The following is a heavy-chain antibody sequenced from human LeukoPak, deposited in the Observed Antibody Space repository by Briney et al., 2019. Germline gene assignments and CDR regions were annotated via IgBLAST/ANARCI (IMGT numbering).Heavy chain of an antibody. Sequence: GGSLRLSCAASGFTFSSYEMNWVRQAPGKGLEWVSYISSSGSTIYYADSVKGRFTISRDNAKNSLYLQMNSLRAEDTAVYYCARAYYYDRSGSDYWGQGTLVTVSS. CDR3: ARAYYYDRSGSDY. CDR2: ISSSGSTI. CDR1: GFTFSSYE. D-gene: IGHD3-22*01. J-gene: IGHJ4*02. V-gene: IGHV3-48*03.